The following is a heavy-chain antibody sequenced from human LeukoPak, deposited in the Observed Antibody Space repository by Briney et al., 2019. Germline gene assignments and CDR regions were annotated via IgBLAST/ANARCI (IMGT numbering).Heavy chain of an antibody. V-gene: IGHV4-59*01. Sequence: ETLSLTCSVSGDSITTSYWNWIRQPPGQGLEWIGSIFYSGNTKYNPALQSRVTISVDTSKNQFSLEVNSVTAADTAVYYCARGRLSPSAFRPFEHWGRGALVTVSS. CDR2: IFYSGNT. D-gene: IGHD2/OR15-2a*01. CDR1: GDSITTSY. J-gene: IGHJ4*02. CDR3: ARGRLSPSAFRPFEH.